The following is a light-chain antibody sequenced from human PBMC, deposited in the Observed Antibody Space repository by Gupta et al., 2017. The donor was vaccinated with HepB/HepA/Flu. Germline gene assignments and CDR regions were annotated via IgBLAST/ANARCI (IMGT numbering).Light chain of an antibody. J-gene: IGKJ4*01. CDR3: QQRSNWPLT. CDR2: DTS. V-gene: IGKV3-11*01. CDR1: QSVSIY. Sequence: EIVLTQSPATLSLSPGDRATLSCRASQSVSIYLAWYQQKPGQAPRLLIYDTSNRATGIPARFSGSGSGTDFTLTISSREPEDFAVYYCQQRSNWPLTFGGGCKVEIK.